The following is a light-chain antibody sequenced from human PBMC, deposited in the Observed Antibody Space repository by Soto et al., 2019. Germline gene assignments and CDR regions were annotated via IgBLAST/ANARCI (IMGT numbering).Light chain of an antibody. CDR2: EVT. Sequence: QSALTQPASVSGSPGQSITISCTGTSSDVGSYDLVSWYQQHPGKAPRLIIYEVTKRPSGVSNRFSGSKSGSTASLTFSGLQAEDEADYFCCSYAGVRTFVFGTGTKLTVL. CDR1: SSDVGSYDL. V-gene: IGLV2-23*02. CDR3: CSYAGVRTFV. J-gene: IGLJ1*01.